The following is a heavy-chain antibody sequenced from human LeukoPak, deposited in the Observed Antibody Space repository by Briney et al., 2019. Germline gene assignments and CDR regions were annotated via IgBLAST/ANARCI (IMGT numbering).Heavy chain of an antibody. D-gene: IGHD2-2*01. CDR3: AKPGSSWNWFDP. V-gene: IGHV3-30*02. CDR1: GFSFSSYA. CDR2: IRYDGSNK. Sequence: GGSLRLSCPASGFSFSSYAMHWVRQAPGKGLEWVAFIRYDGSNKYYADSVKGRFAISRDNSKNTLYLQMNSLRAEETAVYYCAKPGSSWNWFDPWGQGTLVTVSS. J-gene: IGHJ5*02.